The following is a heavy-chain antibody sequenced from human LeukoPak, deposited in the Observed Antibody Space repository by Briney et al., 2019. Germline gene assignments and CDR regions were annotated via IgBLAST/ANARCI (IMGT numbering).Heavy chain of an antibody. CDR3: ARDFYSYVVLYYFDY. D-gene: IGHD2-8*01. Sequence: ASVKVSCKASGYTFTGYYMHWVRQAPGQGLEWMGWINPNSGGTNYAQKFQGRVTMTRDTSISTAYMELSRLRSDDTAVYYCARDFYSYVVLYYFDYWGQGTLVTVSS. CDR1: GYTFTGYY. CDR2: INPNSGGT. V-gene: IGHV1-2*02. J-gene: IGHJ4*02.